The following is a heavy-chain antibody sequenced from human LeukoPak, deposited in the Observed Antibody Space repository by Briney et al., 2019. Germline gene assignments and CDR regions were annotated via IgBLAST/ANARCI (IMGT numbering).Heavy chain of an antibody. V-gene: IGHV3-23*01. CDR2: ISGSGSST. CDR3: AKEGYASSWYRFDY. CDR1: GFTFSSYA. J-gene: IGHJ4*02. D-gene: IGHD6-13*01. Sequence: PGGSLRLSCAASGFTFSSYAMSWVRQAPGKGLEWVSGISGSGSSTYYADSVKGRFNISRDNSKNMVYLQMNRLRADDTAVYHCAKEGYASSWYRFDYWDQGTLVTVSS.